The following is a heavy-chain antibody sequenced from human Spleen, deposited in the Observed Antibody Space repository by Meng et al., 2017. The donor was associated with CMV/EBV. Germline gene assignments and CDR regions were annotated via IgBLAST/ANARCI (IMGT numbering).Heavy chain of an antibody. V-gene: IGHV4-30-4*08. J-gene: IGHJ4*02. CDR1: GGSISSGDYD. CDR2: ISDSGRT. Sequence: SETLSLTCTVSGGSISSGDYDWSWIRQTPGRGLEWIAYISDSGRTHHNPPLKSRLTISIDSSKNQFSLKLRSVTAADTAVYYCARNVESYFDYWGQGTLVTVS. CDR3: ARNVESYFDY. D-gene: IGHD5-24*01.